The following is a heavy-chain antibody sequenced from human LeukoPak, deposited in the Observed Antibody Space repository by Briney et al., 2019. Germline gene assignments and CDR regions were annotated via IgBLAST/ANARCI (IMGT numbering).Heavy chain of an antibody. CDR1: GFTFSTYW. D-gene: IGHD1-26*01. J-gene: IGHJ4*02. CDR3: AKRSMGATKLDYFDY. V-gene: IGHV3-74*01. Sequence: GGSLRVSCAASGFTFSTYWMQWVRQARGKGLEWVSRGSSDGSTTTYADSMKGRFTISRDNGKNTLYLQMNSLRAEDTAVYYCAKRSMGATKLDYFDYWGQGTLVTVSS. CDR2: GSSDGSTT.